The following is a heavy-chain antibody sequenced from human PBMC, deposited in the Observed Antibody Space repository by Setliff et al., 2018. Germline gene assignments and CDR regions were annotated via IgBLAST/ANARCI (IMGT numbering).Heavy chain of an antibody. Sequence: PSETLSLTCGGYGGSISDYYWSWIRQPPGKGLEWIGEINHSGSTIYNPSLKSRVTISVDTSKNQFSLMLNSVTAADTAVYYCARVLNWFDPWGQGTLVTVSS. CDR1: GGSISDYY. CDR2: INHSGST. D-gene: IGHD1-26*01. CDR3: ARVLNWFDP. J-gene: IGHJ5*02. V-gene: IGHV4-34*01.